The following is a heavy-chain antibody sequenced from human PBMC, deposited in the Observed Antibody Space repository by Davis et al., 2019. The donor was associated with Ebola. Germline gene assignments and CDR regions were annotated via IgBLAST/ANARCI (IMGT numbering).Heavy chain of an antibody. J-gene: IGHJ4*02. V-gene: IGHV3-23*01. CDR1: GFTFSSYA. CDR2: ISGSGGST. Sequence: GESLKISCAASGFTFSSYAMSWVRQAPGKGLEWVSAISGSGGSTYYADSVKGRFTISRDNSKNTLYLQMNSLSAEDTAVYYCAKEGVGAREYFDYWGQGTLVTVSS. D-gene: IGHD1-26*01. CDR3: AKEGVGAREYFDY.